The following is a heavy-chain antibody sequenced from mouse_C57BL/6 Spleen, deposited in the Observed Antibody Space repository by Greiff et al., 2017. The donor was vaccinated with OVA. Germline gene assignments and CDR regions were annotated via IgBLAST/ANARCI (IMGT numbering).Heavy chain of an antibody. V-gene: IGHV1-61*01. J-gene: IGHJ1*03. CDR2: IYPSDSET. CDR1: GYTFTSYW. Sequence: QVQLQQPGAELVRPGSSVKLSCKASGYTFTSYWMDRVKQRPGQGLEWIGNIYPSDSETHYNQKFKDKATLTVDKSSSTAYMQLSSLTSEDSAVYYCAREDYYGSSYDFDVWGTGTTVTVSS. CDR3: AREDYYGSSYDFDV. D-gene: IGHD1-1*01.